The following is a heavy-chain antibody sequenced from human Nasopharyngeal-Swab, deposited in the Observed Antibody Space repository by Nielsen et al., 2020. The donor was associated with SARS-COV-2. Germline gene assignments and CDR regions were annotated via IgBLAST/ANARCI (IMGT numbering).Heavy chain of an antibody. CDR3: ARTPLGYYYYYMDV. Sequence: VRQAPGKGLEWVAVISYDGSNKYYANSVKGRFTISRDNSKNTLYLQMGSLRAEDVAVYYCARTPLGYYYYYMDVWGKGTTVTVSS. V-gene: IGHV3-30*14. CDR2: ISYDGSNK. J-gene: IGHJ6*03.